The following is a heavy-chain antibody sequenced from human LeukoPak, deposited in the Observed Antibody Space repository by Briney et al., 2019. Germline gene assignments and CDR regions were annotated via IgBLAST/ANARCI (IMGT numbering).Heavy chain of an antibody. Sequence: LGGSLRLSCAASGFTVSSDYMSWVRQAPGKGLEWVSVIYSGGSTYYADSVKGRFTISRDNSKNTLYLQMNSLRAEDTAVYYCARVAIVGATPHFDYWGQGTLVTVSS. CDR1: GFTVSSDY. V-gene: IGHV3-53*01. J-gene: IGHJ4*02. CDR3: ARVAIVGATPHFDY. D-gene: IGHD1-26*01. CDR2: IYSGGST.